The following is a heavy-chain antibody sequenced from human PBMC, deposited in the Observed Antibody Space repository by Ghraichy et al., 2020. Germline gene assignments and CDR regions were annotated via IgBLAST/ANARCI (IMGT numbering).Heavy chain of an antibody. CDR3: AALSEMTTVTSSS. D-gene: IGHD4-17*01. V-gene: IGHV1-58*02. Sequence: SVKVSCKASGFTFTSSAMQWVRQARGQRLEWIGWIVVGSGNTNYAQKFQERVTITRDMSTSTAYMELSSLRSEDTAVYYCAALSEMTTVTSSSWGQGTLVTVSS. CDR2: IVVGSGNT. J-gene: IGHJ5*02. CDR1: GFTFTSSA.